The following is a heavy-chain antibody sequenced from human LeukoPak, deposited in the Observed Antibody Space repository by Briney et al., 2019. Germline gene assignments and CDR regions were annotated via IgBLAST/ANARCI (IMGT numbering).Heavy chain of an antibody. J-gene: IGHJ4*02. V-gene: IGHV3-23*01. CDR1: GFPFTYYA. CDR3: AKAGDYSYFDY. D-gene: IGHD4-11*01. CDR2: ISGSDGST. Sequence: GSLRLSCAASGFPFTYYAMNWVRQAPGKGLEWVSAISGSDGSTYYADSVKGRFTISRDNSKNTLYLQMNSLRAEDTAVYYCAKAGDYSYFDYWGQGTLVTVSS.